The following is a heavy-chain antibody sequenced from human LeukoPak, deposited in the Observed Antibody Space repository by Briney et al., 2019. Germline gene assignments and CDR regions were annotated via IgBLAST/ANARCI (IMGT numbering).Heavy chain of an antibody. CDR2: IIPMLGIA. CDR3: AREVYFTMVRGPFDY. J-gene: IGHJ4*02. Sequence: SVRVSFTASVGTFITYAISWVCHAPGQGLEWMGRIIPMLGIANYAQKCQGRVTITADKSTSPAYMELSSLRSEDTAVYYCAREVYFTMVRGPFDYWGEGTLVTVSS. CDR1: VGTFITYA. V-gene: IGHV1-69*04. D-gene: IGHD3-10*01.